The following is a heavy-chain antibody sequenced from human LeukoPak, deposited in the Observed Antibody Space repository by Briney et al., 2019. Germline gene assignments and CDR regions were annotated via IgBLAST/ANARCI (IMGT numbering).Heavy chain of an antibody. CDR1: GLIFTSYS. D-gene: IGHD2-15*01. CDR2: ISSTSSAT. V-gene: IGHV3-48*01. J-gene: IGHJ4*02. CDR3: ARQVDLYY. Sequence: GASLRLSCAVSGLIFTSYSMNWVRQAPGEGLEFVSSISSTSSATFYTDSVEARFTISRHHANSSRYLQMNSQRGEDTAVYYWARQVDLYYWGKGALVTVCS.